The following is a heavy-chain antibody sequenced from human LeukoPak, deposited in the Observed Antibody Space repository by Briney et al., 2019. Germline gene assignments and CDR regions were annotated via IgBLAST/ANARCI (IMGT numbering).Heavy chain of an antibody. V-gene: IGHV3-66*02. CDR2: IYSGDNT. J-gene: IGHJ4*02. Sequence: GRTLRLSCAASGFTVSNNYMSCVRQAPGKGLECVSVIYSGDNTYYVESVQGRFTISRDNSKNTLFLQMKRLRAEDTAVYYCGGRMVLDASFDYWGQGTLVTVSS. D-gene: IGHD2-15*01. CDR3: GGRMVLDASFDY. CDR1: GFTVSNNY.